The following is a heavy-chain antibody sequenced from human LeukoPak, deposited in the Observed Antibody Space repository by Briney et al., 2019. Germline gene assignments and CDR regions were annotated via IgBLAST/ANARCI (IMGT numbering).Heavy chain of an antibody. CDR3: AKSAGVATIYFDS. V-gene: IGHV3-23*01. CDR2: IGSDYDR. CDR1: GFAFGSYG. Sequence: GSLRLSCTASGFAFGSYGMAWVRQAPGKGLEGVAAIGSDYDRVHEDSVKGRFTISRDNSKSTLYLQMDNLRAEDTAVYFCAKSAGVATIYFDSWGQGALVTVSS. D-gene: IGHD3-3*01. J-gene: IGHJ4*02.